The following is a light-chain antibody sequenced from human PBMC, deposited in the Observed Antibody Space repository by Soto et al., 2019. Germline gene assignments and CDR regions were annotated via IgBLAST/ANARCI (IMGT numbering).Light chain of an antibody. CDR2: GAS. J-gene: IGKJ5*01. V-gene: IGKV3-15*01. Sequence: EIVLTQSPGTLSLSPGERATLSCRASQSVGSSYLAWYQHKLGQPPRLLIYGASTRATGIPARFSGSGSGTEFTLTISSLQSEDFAVYYCQQYNNWPPITFGQGTRLEIK. CDR3: QQYNNWPPIT. CDR1: QSVGSSY.